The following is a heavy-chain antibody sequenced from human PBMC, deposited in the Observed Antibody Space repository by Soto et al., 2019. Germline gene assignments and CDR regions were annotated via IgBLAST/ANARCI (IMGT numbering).Heavy chain of an antibody. J-gene: IGHJ3*02. CDR3: ARDRGWVSWSSNEAFDI. CDR1: GYTFTSYG. V-gene: IGHV1-18*01. Sequence: ASVKVSCKASGYTFTSYGISWVRQAPGQGLEWMGWISAYNGNTNYAQKLQGRVTMTTDTSTSTAYMELRSLRSDDTAVYYCARDRGWVSWSSNEAFDIWGQGTMVTVSS. D-gene: IGHD1-26*01. CDR2: ISAYNGNT.